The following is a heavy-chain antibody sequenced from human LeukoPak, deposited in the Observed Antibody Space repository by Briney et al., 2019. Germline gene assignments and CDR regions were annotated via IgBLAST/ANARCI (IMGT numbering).Heavy chain of an antibody. D-gene: IGHD3-22*01. CDR2: INHSGST. CDR1: GGSFSGYY. Sequence: PSETLSLTCAVYGGSFSGYYWSWIRQPPGKGLEWIGEINHSGSTNYNPSLKSRVTISVDTSKNQFSLKLSSVTAADTAVYYCARSGYYLRDAFDIWGQGTMVTVSS. CDR3: ARSGYYLRDAFDI. V-gene: IGHV4-34*01. J-gene: IGHJ3*02.